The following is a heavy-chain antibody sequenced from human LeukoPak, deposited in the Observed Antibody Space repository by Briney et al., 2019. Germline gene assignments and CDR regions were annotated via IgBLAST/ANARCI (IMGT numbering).Heavy chain of an antibody. CDR1: GFTFSSYA. V-gene: IGHV3-30*04. CDR2: ISYDGSNK. D-gene: IGHD6-19*01. Sequence: GRSLRLSCAASGFTFSSYAMHWVRQAPGKGLEWVAVISYDGSNKYYADSVKGRFTISRDNSKNTLYLQMNSLRAEDTAVYYCARGTVGGSSGWYYNYYYGMDVWGKGTTVTVSS. J-gene: IGHJ6*04. CDR3: ARGTVGGSSGWYYNYYYGMDV.